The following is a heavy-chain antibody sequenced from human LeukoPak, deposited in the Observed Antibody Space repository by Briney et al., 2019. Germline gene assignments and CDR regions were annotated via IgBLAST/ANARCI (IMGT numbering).Heavy chain of an antibody. D-gene: IGHD3-22*01. CDR1: GGTFSSYA. Sequence: GGSVKVSCKASGGTFSSYAISWVRQAPGQGLEWIGRISPILGIANYAQKFQGRVTITADKSTSTAYMELSSLRSEDTAVYYCARAHYDSSGYYIWFDPWGQGTLVTGSS. CDR3: ARAHYDSSGYYIWFDP. CDR2: ISPILGIA. V-gene: IGHV1-69*04. J-gene: IGHJ5*02.